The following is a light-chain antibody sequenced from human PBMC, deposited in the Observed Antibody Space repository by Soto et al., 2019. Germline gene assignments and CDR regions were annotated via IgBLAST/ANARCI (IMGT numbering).Light chain of an antibody. CDR3: QQRSNSPT. V-gene: IGKV3-11*01. CDR2: DAS. Sequence: EIVLTQSPATLSLSPGERATLSCRASQSVSSYLAWYQQKPGQAPRLLIYDASNRATGIPARFSGSGSGTDFTLTISSLDPDDFAFYYCQQRSNSPTFGQGTKLEIK. J-gene: IGKJ2*01. CDR1: QSVSSY.